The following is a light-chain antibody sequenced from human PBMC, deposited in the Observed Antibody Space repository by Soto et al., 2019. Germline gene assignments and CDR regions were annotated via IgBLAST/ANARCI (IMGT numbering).Light chain of an antibody. CDR3: QQYNNWPLT. J-gene: IGKJ4*01. CDR2: GAS. Sequence: EIVMTQSTATLSVSPGERATLSCRASQSVSGNLAWYQQTPGQAPRLLIYGASTRATGIPARVSGSGSGTEFTLTISSLQSEDFAVYYWQQYNNWPLTFGGGTKVGIK. V-gene: IGKV3-15*01. CDR1: QSVSGN.